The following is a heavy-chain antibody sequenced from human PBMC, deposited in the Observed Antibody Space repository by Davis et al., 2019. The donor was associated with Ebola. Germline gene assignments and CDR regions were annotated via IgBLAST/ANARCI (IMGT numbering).Heavy chain of an antibody. CDR2: IYYSGST. Sequence: MPSETLSLTCTVSGGSVSSGSYYWSWIRQPPGKGLEWIGYIYYSGSTNYNPSLKSRVTISVDTSKNQFSLKLSSVTAADTAVYYCARGYRAVDVWGQGTTVTVSS. CDR3: ARGYRAVDV. J-gene: IGHJ6*02. V-gene: IGHV4-61*01. D-gene: IGHD2-15*01. CDR1: GGSVSSGSYY.